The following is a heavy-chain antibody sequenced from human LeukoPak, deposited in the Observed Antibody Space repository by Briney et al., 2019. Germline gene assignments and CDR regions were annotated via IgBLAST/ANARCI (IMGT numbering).Heavy chain of an antibody. J-gene: IGHJ5*02. D-gene: IGHD3-9*01. Sequence: GGSLRLSCAAFGFTVSSNYMNWVRQPPGKGLEWVAVLYRAGDTYYADSVKGRFTISRDDSKNTLYLQMNTVRVEDTAVYYCARDAYDNTESVRWFDPWGQGTLVTVSS. CDR3: ARDAYDNTESVRWFDP. CDR2: LYRAGDT. CDR1: GFTVSSNY. V-gene: IGHV3-66*01.